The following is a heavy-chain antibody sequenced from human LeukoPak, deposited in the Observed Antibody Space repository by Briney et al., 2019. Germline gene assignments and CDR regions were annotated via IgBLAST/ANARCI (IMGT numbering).Heavy chain of an antibody. V-gene: IGHV4-59*01. CDR2: IYYSGST. J-gene: IGHJ4*02. CDR3: VCSSSPSNFDY. CDR1: GGSISSYY. D-gene: IGHD6-6*01. Sequence: SETLSLTCTASGGSISSYYWSWIRQPPAKGLEWIGYIYYSGSTNYNPSLNSRVTISVYTSKNQISLKLSSVTAADTAVYYCVCSSSPSNFDYWGQGTLVTVSS.